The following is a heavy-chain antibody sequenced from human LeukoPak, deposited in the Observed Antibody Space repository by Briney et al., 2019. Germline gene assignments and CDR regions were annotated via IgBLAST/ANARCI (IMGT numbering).Heavy chain of an antibody. CDR2: ISAYSANT. CDR3: ARDIHDYIWGSYRYQSDAFDI. CDR1: GYTFSSYG. D-gene: IGHD3-16*02. J-gene: IGHJ3*02. V-gene: IGHV1-18*01. Sequence: ASVKVSCKASGYTFSSYGVTWVRQAPGQGLEWVGWISAYSANTHYAQQFQGRVTMTTDTSTNTAYMELRSLRSDDTAVYYCARDIHDYIWGSYRYQSDAFDIWGQGTMVTVSS.